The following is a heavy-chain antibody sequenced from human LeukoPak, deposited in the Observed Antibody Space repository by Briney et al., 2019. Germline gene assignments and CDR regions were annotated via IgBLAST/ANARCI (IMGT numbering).Heavy chain of an antibody. CDR2: MNPDSGDT. CDR3: ARGLGDYNTDWFPVSGY. J-gene: IGHJ4*02. CDR1: GYTFTTYD. V-gene: IGHV1-8*01. Sequence: AASVKVSFRASGYTFTTYDMTWVRQATGQGLEGMGWMNPDSGDTAYAQKFQGRVTMTRDTSISTAYMELSSLGSEDTAIYYCARGLGDYNTDWFPVSGYWGQGTLVTVSS. D-gene: IGHD3-9*01.